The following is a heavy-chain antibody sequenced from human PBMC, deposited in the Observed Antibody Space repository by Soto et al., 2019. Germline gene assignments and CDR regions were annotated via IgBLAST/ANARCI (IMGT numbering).Heavy chain of an antibody. CDR1: GYSLSGYY. V-gene: IGHV1-2*02. D-gene: IGHD3-10*01. CDR2: INPNSGGT. J-gene: IGHJ4*02. Sequence: ASVKVSCKASGYSLSGYYLHWVRQAPGQGPEWMGWINPNSGGTKYVQKFQGRVTMTRDTSISTAYMELRGLLSEDTAVYYCARDGGFGELKYWGPGTLVTVSS. CDR3: ARDGGFGELKY.